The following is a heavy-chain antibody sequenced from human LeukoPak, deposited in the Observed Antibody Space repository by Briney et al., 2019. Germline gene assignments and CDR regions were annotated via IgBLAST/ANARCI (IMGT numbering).Heavy chain of an antibody. Sequence: GGSLRLSCAASGFTFGNYWMTWVRQAPGKGLEWVANIKQDGSEKHYVDSMKGRLTISRENAKNLLYLQMNSLRAEDTAVYYCARTRDGYNLNYNCFDPWGQGTLVTVSS. V-gene: IGHV3-7*05. CDR1: GFTFGNYW. CDR3: ARTRDGYNLNYNCFDP. D-gene: IGHD5-24*01. J-gene: IGHJ5*02. CDR2: IKQDGSEK.